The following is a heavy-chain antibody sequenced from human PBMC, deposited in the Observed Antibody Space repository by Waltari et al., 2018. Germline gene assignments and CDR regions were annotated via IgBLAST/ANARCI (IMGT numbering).Heavy chain of an antibody. CDR3: ARDSETTVTTSGMDV. Sequence: QVQLVESGGGVVQPGRSLRLSCAASGFTFSSYAMHWVRQAPGKGLEWVAFISYDGNNKYYADSVKGRFTISRDNSKNTLYLQMNSLRAEDTAVYYCARDSETTVTTSGMDVWGQGTTVTVSS. V-gene: IGHV3-30-3*01. CDR1: GFTFSSYA. D-gene: IGHD4-17*01. CDR2: ISYDGNNK. J-gene: IGHJ6*02.